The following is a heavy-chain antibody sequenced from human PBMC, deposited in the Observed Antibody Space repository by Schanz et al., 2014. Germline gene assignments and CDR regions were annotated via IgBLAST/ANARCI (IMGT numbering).Heavy chain of an antibody. V-gene: IGHV3-48*01. J-gene: IGHJ4*02. CDR2: ISGSSRTI. CDR3: VRDSFFAFDY. CDR1: GFTFSSYS. Sequence: VQLVESGGGLVQPGGSLRLSCTASGFTFSSYSMNWVRQAPGKGLEWVSYISGSSRTIYYADSMKGRFTVSRDNAENALYLQMNSLRAEDTAVYYCVRDSFFAFDYWGQGHLIAVSS. D-gene: IGHD3-3*01.